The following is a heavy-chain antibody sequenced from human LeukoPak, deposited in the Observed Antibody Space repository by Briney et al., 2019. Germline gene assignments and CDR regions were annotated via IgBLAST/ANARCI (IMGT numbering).Heavy chain of an antibody. CDR2: IYYSGST. V-gene: IGHV4-59*01. CDR1: GGSISSYY. CDR3: ASRKHYYDSSGYYPFDY. J-gene: IGHJ4*02. Sequence: SETLSLTCTVSGGSISSYYCSWIRQPPGKGLEWIGYIYYSGSTNYNPSLKSRVTISVDTSKNQFTLKLSSVTAADTAGYYCASRKHYYDSSGYYPFDYWGQGTLVTVSS. D-gene: IGHD3-22*01.